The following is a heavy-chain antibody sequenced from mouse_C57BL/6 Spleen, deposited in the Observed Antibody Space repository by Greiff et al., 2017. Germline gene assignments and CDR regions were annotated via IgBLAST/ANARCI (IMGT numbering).Heavy chain of an antibody. CDR1: GYTFTSYW. CDR3: ARGTTVVARYAMDY. J-gene: IGHJ4*01. D-gene: IGHD1-1*01. CDR2: IDPSDSYT. Sequence: QVQLQQSGAELVMPGASVKLSCKASGYTFTSYWMHWVKQRPGQGLEWIGEIDPSDSYTNYTQKFKGTSTLTVDKSSSTAYMQLSRLTSEYSAVYYCARGTTVVARYAMDYWGQGTSVTVSS. V-gene: IGHV1-69*01.